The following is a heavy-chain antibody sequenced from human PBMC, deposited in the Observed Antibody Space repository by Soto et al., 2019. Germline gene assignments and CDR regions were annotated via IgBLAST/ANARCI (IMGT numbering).Heavy chain of an antibody. D-gene: IGHD2-8*01. Sequence: SETLSRTCTVSGGSIRSGVYYWSWVRQNPRKGLGWIGNMYYSVSTYYNPSLKSRLTISVDTSKNQFSLHLSSVTAADTAVYYCARDSLMATEGTARHCFGLDFWGQGTTVTLSS. CDR1: GGSIRSGVYY. J-gene: IGHJ6*02. CDR3: ARDSLMATEGTARHCFGLDF. V-gene: IGHV4-31*03. CDR2: MYYSVST.